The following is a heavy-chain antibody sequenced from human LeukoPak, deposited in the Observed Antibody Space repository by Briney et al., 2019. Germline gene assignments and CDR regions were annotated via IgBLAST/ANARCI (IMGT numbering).Heavy chain of an antibody. CDR2: ISSSSSYI. J-gene: IGHJ3*02. CDR1: GFTFSSYS. CDR3: ARDPYCSSTSCYDAFDI. D-gene: IGHD2-2*01. V-gene: IGHV3-21*01. Sequence: GGSLRLSCAASGFTFSSYSMNWVRQAPGKGLEWVSSISSSSSYIYYADSVKGRFTISRDNAKNSLYLQMNSLRAEDTAVYYCARDPYCSSTSCYDAFDIWGQGTMVTVSS.